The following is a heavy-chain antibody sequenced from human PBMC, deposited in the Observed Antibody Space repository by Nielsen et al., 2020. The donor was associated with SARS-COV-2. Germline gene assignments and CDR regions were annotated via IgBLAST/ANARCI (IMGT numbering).Heavy chain of an antibody. D-gene: IGHD2-21*02. CDR1: GFTFSSYG. CDR3: ARGGGDYDAFDI. Sequence: SCAASGFTFSSYGMHWVRQAPGKGLEWVAVIWYDGSNKYYADSVKGRFTISRDNSKNTLYLQMNSLRAEDTAVYYCARGGGDYDAFDIWGQGTMVTVSS. CDR2: IWYDGSNK. V-gene: IGHV3-33*01. J-gene: IGHJ3*02.